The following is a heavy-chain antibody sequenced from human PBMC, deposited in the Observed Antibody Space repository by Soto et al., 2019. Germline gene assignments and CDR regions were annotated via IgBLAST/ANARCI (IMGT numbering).Heavy chain of an antibody. J-gene: IGHJ3*02. CDR3: ARGTMVAARPVGAFDI. Sequence: PSETLSLTCAVYGGSFSGYYWSWIRQPPGKGLEWIGEINHSGSTNYNPSLKSRVTISVDTSKNQFSLKLSSVTAADTAVYYCARGTMVAARPVGAFDIWGQGTMVTVSS. CDR2: INHSGST. CDR1: GGSFSGYY. D-gene: IGHD6-6*01. V-gene: IGHV4-34*01.